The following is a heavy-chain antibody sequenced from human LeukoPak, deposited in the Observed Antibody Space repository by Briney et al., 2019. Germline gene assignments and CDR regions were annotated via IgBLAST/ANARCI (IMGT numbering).Heavy chain of an antibody. D-gene: IGHD5-12*01. J-gene: IGHJ6*02. Sequence: SETLSLTCAVYGGSFSGYYWSWIRQPPGKGLEWIGEINHSGSTNYNPSLKSRVTKSVDTSKNQFSLKLSSVTAADTAVYYCARGRLATKFLYYYYGMDVWGQGTTVTVSS. CDR3: ARGRLATKFLYYYYGMDV. CDR2: INHSGST. CDR1: GGSFSGYY. V-gene: IGHV4-34*01.